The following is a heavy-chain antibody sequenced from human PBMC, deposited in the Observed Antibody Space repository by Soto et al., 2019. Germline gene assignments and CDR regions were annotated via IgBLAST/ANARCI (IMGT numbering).Heavy chain of an antibody. Sequence: ETLSLTCTVSGGSISSSSYYWGWIRQPPGKGLEWIGSIYYSGSTYYNPSLKSRVTISVDTSKNQFSLKLSSVTAADTAVYYCASLVCSGGSCYSPYYYYMDVWGKGTTVTVSS. CDR3: ASLVCSGGSCYSPYYYYMDV. J-gene: IGHJ6*03. CDR2: IYYSGST. D-gene: IGHD2-15*01. V-gene: IGHV4-39*01. CDR1: GGSISSSSYY.